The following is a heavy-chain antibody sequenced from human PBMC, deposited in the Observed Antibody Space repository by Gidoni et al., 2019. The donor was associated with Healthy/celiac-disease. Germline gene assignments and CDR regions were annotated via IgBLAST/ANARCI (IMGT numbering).Heavy chain of an antibody. V-gene: IGHV3-74*01. CDR2: INSEGSST. CDR3: HLYSSSWYGLDY. J-gene: IGHJ4*02. CDR1: GFTFSRYW. D-gene: IGHD6-13*01. Sequence: EVQLVESGGGLVQPGGSLRLSCAASGFTFSRYWMHWVRQSPGKGLVWVSRINSEGSSTSYADSVKGRFTIYRDNAKNTLYLQMNSLRAEDTAVYYCHLYSSSWYGLDYWGQGTLVTVSS.